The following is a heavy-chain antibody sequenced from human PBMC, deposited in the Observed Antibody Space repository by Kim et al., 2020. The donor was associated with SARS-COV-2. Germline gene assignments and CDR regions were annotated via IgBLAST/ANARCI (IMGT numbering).Heavy chain of an antibody. Sequence: GESLKISCKGSGYSFTSYWINWVRQMPGKGLEWMGRIDPSDSYTNYSPYFQGHVTISADKSISTAYLQWSRLKASDTAMYYCARRAIMITFGGVIVMDAFNIWGQGTMVTVSS. CDR2: IDPSDSYT. CDR3: ARRAIMITFGGVIVMDAFNI. CDR1: GYSFTSYW. D-gene: IGHD3-16*02. J-gene: IGHJ3*02. V-gene: IGHV5-10-1*01.